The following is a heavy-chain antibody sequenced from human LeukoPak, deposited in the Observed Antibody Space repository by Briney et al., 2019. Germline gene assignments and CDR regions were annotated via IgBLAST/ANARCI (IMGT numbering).Heavy chain of an antibody. J-gene: IGHJ4*02. V-gene: IGHV3-30*02. Sequence: GGSLRLSCAASGFTFSSYGMHWVRQAPGKGLEWVAFIQYDGSNKYYADSVKGRFTISRDNSKNTLFLQMNSLRAEDTSVYYCARNIDYWGQGTLVTVSS. CDR2: IQYDGSNK. CDR3: ARNIDY. CDR1: GFTFSSYG.